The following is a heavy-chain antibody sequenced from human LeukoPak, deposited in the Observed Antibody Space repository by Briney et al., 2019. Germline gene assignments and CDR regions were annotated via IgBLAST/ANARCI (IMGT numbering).Heavy chain of an antibody. V-gene: IGHV1-2*02. CDR1: GYTFTGYY. J-gene: IGHJ6*03. D-gene: IGHD6-13*01. Sequence: ASVKVSCKASGYTFTGYYMHWVRQVPGQGLEWMGWINPNSDGTNYAQKFQGRVTMTGDTSISTAYMELSRLRSDDTAVYYCARVTAAGPPYYYYYMDVWGKGTTVTISS. CDR2: INPNSDGT. CDR3: ARVTAAGPPYYYYYMDV.